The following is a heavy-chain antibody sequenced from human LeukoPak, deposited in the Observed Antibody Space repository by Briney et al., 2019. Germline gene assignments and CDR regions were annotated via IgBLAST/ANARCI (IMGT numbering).Heavy chain of an antibody. Sequence: GGSLRLSCAASGFTFSTYSMNWIRQAPGKGLEWVSSIGSSSSYMYYADSMKGRFTVSRDNAKNSLHLQMNSLRAEDTAVYYCARPTGYGSIDYWGQGALVSVSS. J-gene: IGHJ4*02. V-gene: IGHV3-21*06. CDR1: GFTFSTYS. CDR3: ARPTGYGSIDY. D-gene: IGHD4-17*01. CDR2: IGSSSSYM.